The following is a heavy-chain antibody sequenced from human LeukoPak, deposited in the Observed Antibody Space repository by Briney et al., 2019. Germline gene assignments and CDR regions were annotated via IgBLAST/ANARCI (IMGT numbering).Heavy chain of an antibody. Sequence: ASVKVSCKASGYTFTSYDINWMRQATGQGLEWMGWMNPNSGNTGYAQKFQGRVTMTRNTSISTAYMELSSLRSEDTVVYYCARGRYSYGLVDYWGQGTLVTVSS. V-gene: IGHV1-8*01. CDR3: ARGRYSYGLVDY. D-gene: IGHD5-18*01. CDR1: GYTFTSYD. CDR2: MNPNSGNT. J-gene: IGHJ4*02.